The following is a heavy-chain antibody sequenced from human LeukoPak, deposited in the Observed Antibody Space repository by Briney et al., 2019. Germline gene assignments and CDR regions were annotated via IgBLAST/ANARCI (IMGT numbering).Heavy chain of an antibody. CDR1: GFTFSTYS. Sequence: GGSLRLSCAASGFTFSTYSMNWVRQAPGKGLEWVSFIDSSSRTTFYADSVKGRFTISRDNAKNSLYLQMNSLRAEDTAVYYCARDKDTRRGSFDYWGQGTLVTVSS. V-gene: IGHV3-48*04. CDR2: IDSSSRTT. CDR3: ARDKDTRRGSFDY. D-gene: IGHD2-15*01. J-gene: IGHJ4*02.